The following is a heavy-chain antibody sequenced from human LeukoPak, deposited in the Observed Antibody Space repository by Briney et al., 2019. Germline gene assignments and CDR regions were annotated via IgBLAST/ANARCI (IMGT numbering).Heavy chain of an antibody. CDR2: IIPIFGTA. V-gene: IGHV1-69*06. CDR1: GGTFSSYA. CDR3: ARGGDYYIHINWFDP. D-gene: IGHD1-26*01. J-gene: IGHJ5*02. Sequence: SVKVSCKASGGTFSSYAISWVRQAPGQGLEWMGGIIPIFGTANYAQKFQGRVTITADKSTSTAYMELSSLRSEDTAVYYCARGGDYYIHINWFDPWGQGTLVTVSS.